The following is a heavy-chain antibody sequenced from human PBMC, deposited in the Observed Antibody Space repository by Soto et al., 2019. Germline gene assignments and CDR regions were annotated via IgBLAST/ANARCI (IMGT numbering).Heavy chain of an antibody. CDR3: ARDLWRPQMDPNYGMDV. CDR1: GYTFTGYY. V-gene: IGHV1-2*04. D-gene: IGHD3-10*01. J-gene: IGHJ6*02. CDR2: INPVSGGT. Sequence: QVQLEQSGAEVKKPGASVKVSCKASGYTFTGYYMHCVRQAPGQGLEWMGWINPVSGGTNYAQKFQGYVTMTRDTSISTVYMELSRLRSDDTAVYYCARDLWRPQMDPNYGMDVWGQGTTVTVSS.